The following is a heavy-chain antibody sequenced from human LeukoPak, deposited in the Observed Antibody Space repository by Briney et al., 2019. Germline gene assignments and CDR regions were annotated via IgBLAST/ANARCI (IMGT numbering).Heavy chain of an antibody. D-gene: IGHD3-3*02. CDR2: ISSTDGTM. V-gene: IGHV3-11*04. J-gene: IGHJ4*02. CDR3: VRVSKDTFLPSFFDY. Sequence: GGSLRLSCAASGFTFSDYYLSWIRQAPGKGLECVSYISSTDGTMFYAASVKGRFSISRDNAQNSLHLQMNSLRAEDSAIYYCVRVSKDTFLPSFFDYWGLGTPVTVSS. CDR1: GFTFSDYY.